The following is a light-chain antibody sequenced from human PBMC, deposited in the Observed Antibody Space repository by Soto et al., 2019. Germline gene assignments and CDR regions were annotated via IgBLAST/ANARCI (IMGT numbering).Light chain of an antibody. V-gene: IGLV1-44*01. CDR2: SDN. CDR3: AAWDESPNVPV. Sequence: QAVVTQPPSASGTPGQRVTIYCSGSNSNIGRNTVNWYQQLPGAAPNLLIYSDNQRPSGVPDRFSGSKSGTSASLAISGLQSEDEADYYCAAWDESPNVPVFGGGTKLTVL. J-gene: IGLJ3*02. CDR1: NSNIGRNT.